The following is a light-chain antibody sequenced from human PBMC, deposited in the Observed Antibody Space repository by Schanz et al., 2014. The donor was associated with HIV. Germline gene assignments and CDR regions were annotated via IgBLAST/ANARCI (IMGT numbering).Light chain of an antibody. V-gene: IGKV3-20*01. CDR2: GAS. Sequence: EIVLTQSPGTLSLSPGERATLSCRASQSVSSSYFAWYQQKPGQAPRLLIYGASSRATGIPDRFSGSGSGTDFTLIISRLEPEDFAVYYCQHHATSPRTFGQGTRVEIK. CDR3: QHHATSPRT. CDR1: QSVSSSY. J-gene: IGKJ1*01.